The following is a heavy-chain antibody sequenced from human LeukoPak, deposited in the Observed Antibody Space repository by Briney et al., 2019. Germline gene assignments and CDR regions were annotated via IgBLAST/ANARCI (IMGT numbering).Heavy chain of an antibody. CDR2: IYYSGST. D-gene: IGHD3-3*01. CDR1: GGSISSYY. V-gene: IGHV4-59*01. J-gene: IGHJ3*02. CDR3: ARGISPSFDI. Sequence: PSETLSLTCTVSGGSISSYYWSWIRQPPGKGLEWIGYIYYSGSTNYDPSLKSRVTISVDTSKNQFSLKLSSVTAADTAVYYCARGISPSFDIWGHGTMVTVFS.